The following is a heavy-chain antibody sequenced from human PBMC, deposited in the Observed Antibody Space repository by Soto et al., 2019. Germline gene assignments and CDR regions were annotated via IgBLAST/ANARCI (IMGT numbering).Heavy chain of an antibody. V-gene: IGHV1-69*13. CDR3: ATLTRDYGGDYYYYGMDV. CDR1: GGTFSSYA. Sequence: ASVKVSCKAPGGTFSSYAISWVRQAPGQGLEWMGGIIPIFGTANYAQKFQGRVTITADESTSTAYMELSSLRSEDTAVYYCATLTRDYGGDYYYYGMDVWGQGTTVTVSS. D-gene: IGHD4-17*01. CDR2: IIPIFGTA. J-gene: IGHJ6*02.